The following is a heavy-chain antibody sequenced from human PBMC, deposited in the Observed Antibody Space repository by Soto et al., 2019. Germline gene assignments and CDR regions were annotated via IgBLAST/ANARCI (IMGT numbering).Heavy chain of an antibody. CDR2: LNPNSANT. CDR1: GYTFTSYD. CDR3: ARQRRVRGETRDYYYGMGV. D-gene: IGHD3-10*01. J-gene: IGHJ6*02. V-gene: IGHV1-8*01. Sequence: ASVKVSCKASGYTFTSYDINWVRPATGQGLEWMGWLNPNSANTGYAQKFQGRVTMARNTSISTAYMELSSLRSEDTAVYYCARQRRVRGETRDYYYGMGVWGQGTTVTVSS.